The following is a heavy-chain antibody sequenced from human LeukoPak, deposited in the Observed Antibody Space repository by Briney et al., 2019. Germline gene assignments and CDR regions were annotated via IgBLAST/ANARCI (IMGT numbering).Heavy chain of an antibody. V-gene: IGHV4-4*07. CDR1: GGSISSYY. Sequence: SETLSLTCTVSGGSISSYYWSWIRQPAGKGLEWIGRIYTSGSTNYNPSLKSRVTMSVDTSKNQFSLKLSSVTAADTAVSYCARGKYYYDSSGYYRFDYWGQGTLVTVSS. CDR3: ARGKYYYDSSGYYRFDY. D-gene: IGHD3-22*01. CDR2: IYTSGST. J-gene: IGHJ4*02.